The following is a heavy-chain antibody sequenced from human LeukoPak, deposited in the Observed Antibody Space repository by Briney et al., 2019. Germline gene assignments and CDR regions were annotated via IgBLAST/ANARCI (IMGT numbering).Heavy chain of an antibody. Sequence: SETLSLTFTVSGGSISSYYWSWIRQPPGKGLEWIGYIYYSGSTNYNPSLKSRVTISVDTSKNQFSLKLSSVTAADTAVYYCAGEDSGGYRFDYWGQGTLVTVSS. CDR3: AGEDSGGYRFDY. D-gene: IGHD3-22*01. V-gene: IGHV4-59*01. CDR2: IYYSGST. CDR1: GGSISSYY. J-gene: IGHJ4*02.